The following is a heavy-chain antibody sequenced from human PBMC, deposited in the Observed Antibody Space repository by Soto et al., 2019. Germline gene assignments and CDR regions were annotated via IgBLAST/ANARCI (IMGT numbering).Heavy chain of an antibody. CDR2: IYYSGST. CDR1: GGSISSYY. CDR3: ARGPSLGPPEYYYYYYYMDV. D-gene: IGHD3-10*01. J-gene: IGHJ6*03. V-gene: IGHV4-59*01. Sequence: ETLSLTCTVSGGSISSYYWSWIRQPPGKGLEWIGYIYYSGSTNYNPSLKSRVTISVDTSKNQFSLKLSSVTAADTAVYYCARGPSLGPPEYYYYYYYMDVWGKGTTVTVSS.